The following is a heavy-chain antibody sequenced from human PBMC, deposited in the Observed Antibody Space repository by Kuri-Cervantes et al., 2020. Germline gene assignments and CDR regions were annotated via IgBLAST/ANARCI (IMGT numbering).Heavy chain of an antibody. V-gene: IGHV1-3*01. J-gene: IGHJ5*02. CDR2: INAGNGNT. CDR1: GYTFTSYA. Sequence: ASVKVSCKASGYTFTSYAMHWVRQAPGQRLEWMGWINAGNGNTKYSQKFQGRVTITRDTSASTVYMELSSLRSEDTAVYYCARELWFGPQRAFDPWGQGTLVTVSS. CDR3: ARELWFGPQRAFDP. D-gene: IGHD3-10*01.